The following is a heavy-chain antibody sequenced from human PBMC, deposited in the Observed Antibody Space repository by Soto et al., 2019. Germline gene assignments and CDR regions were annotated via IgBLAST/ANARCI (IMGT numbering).Heavy chain of an antibody. J-gene: IGHJ5*02. Sequence: EVQLVESGGGLVQPGGSLRLSCAASGFTFSSYSMNWVRQAPGKGLEWVSYISSSSSTIYYADSVKGRFTISRDNAKNPLYLQMNSLRDEDTAVYYCARESNQLNWFDPWGQGTLVTVSS. CDR1: GFTFSSYS. CDR3: ARESNQLNWFDP. CDR2: ISSSSSTI. D-gene: IGHD4-4*01. V-gene: IGHV3-48*02.